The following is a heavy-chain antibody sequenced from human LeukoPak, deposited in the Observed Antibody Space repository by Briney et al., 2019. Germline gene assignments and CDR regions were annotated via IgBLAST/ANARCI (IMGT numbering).Heavy chain of an antibody. CDR3: AILAELVLFDY. CDR2: INPNSGGT. Sequence: GASVKVSCKASGYTFTSYDINWVRQAPGQGLEWMGWINPNSGGTNYAQKFRGRVTITRDTSASTAYMELSSLRSEDTAVYYCAILAELVLFDYWGQGTLVTVSS. J-gene: IGHJ4*02. CDR1: GYTFTSYD. D-gene: IGHD6-13*01. V-gene: IGHV1-8*03.